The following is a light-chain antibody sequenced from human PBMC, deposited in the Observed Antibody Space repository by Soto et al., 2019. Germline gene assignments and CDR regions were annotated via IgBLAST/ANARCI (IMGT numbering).Light chain of an antibody. Sequence: HSVLTQPPSASGTPGQRVTISCSGSSSNVGSNYVYWYRQFPGTAPKLVIYRNNLRPSGVPDHFSGSKSGTSASLAISGLRSEDEADYYCAAWDDNLGGLWVFGGGTKLTVL. V-gene: IGLV1-47*01. CDR2: RNN. J-gene: IGLJ3*02. CDR3: AAWDDNLGGLWV. CDR1: SSNVGSNY.